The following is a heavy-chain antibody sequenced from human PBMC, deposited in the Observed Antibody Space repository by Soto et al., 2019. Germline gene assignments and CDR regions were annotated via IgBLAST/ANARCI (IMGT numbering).Heavy chain of an antibody. D-gene: IGHD2-2*01. Sequence: GGSLRLSCAASGFTFSNAWMSWVRQAPGKGLEWVGRIKSKTDGGTTDYAAPVKGRFTISRDDSKNTLYLQMNSLKTEDTAVYYCTSAPIIVLVPAAIDYRGQGTLVTVSS. CDR3: TSAPIIVLVPAAIDY. V-gene: IGHV3-15*01. CDR1: GFTFSNAW. CDR2: IKSKTDGGTT. J-gene: IGHJ4*02.